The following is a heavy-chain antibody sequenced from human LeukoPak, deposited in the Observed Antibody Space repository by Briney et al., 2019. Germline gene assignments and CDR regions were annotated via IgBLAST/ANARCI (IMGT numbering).Heavy chain of an antibody. CDR2: IYYSGST. J-gene: IGHJ4*02. Sequence: PSETLSLTCTVSGGSVTSGSYYWGWIRQPPGKGLEWIGYIYYSGSTNYNPSLKSRITISIDTSKNQFSLKLNFVTAADTAVYYCVRVVYYYGSGMQIDYWGQGTLVTVSS. CDR1: GGSVTSGSYY. D-gene: IGHD3-10*01. V-gene: IGHV4-61*01. CDR3: VRVVYYYGSGMQIDY.